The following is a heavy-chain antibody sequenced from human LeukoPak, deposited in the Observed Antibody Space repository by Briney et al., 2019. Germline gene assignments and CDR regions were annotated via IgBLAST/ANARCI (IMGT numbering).Heavy chain of an antibody. V-gene: IGHV3-30*04. J-gene: IGHJ4*02. CDR2: MSSDGIKT. D-gene: IGHD3-10*01. Sequence: GGSLRLSCATSGFTFRTTGVHWVRQAPGKGLEWVALMSSDGIKTYYADSVKGRFTVSRDSLKDILYLQMNSLRNDDTAMYYCAKDHAGSGRAFEYWGQGTRVTVSS. CDR3: AKDHAGSGRAFEY. CDR1: GFTFRTTG.